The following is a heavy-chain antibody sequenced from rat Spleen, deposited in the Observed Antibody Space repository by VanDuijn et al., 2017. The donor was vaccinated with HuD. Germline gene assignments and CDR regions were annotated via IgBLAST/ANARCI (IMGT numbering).Heavy chain of an antibody. CDR2: FSFDGRTT. Sequence: EVQLVESGGDLVQPGRSLKLSCATSGFTFSDYGMAWVHQAPTAGLEWVATFSFDGRTTYYRDSVRGRFTISRDNAKSALYLQMDSLRSEDTATYYCARHGRGERTYYYVMDAWGQGASVTVSS. D-gene: IGHD4-3*01. J-gene: IGHJ4*01. V-gene: IGHV5-29*01. CDR3: ARHGRGERTYYYVMDA. CDR1: GFTFSDYG.